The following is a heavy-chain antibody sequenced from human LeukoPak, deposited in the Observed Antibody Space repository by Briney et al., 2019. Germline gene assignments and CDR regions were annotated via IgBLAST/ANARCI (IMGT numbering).Heavy chain of an antibody. J-gene: IGHJ4*02. CDR1: GFTLSSYA. CDR3: TTLRLRYFDTGDY. V-gene: IGHV3-15*01. Sequence: GGSLRLSCAASGFTLSSYAMHWVRQAPGKGPEWVGRIKSKTDGGTTDYAAPVKGRFTISRDESKNTLYLHMNSLKAEDTAVYYCTTLRLRYFDTGDYWGQGTLVTVSS. D-gene: IGHD3-9*01. CDR2: IKSKTDGGTT.